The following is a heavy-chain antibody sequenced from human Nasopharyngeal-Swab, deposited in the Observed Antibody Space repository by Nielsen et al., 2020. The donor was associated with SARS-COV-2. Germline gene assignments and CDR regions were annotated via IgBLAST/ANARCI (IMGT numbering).Heavy chain of an antibody. V-gene: IGHV3-11*01. CDR3: ARVHDFWTVSYYDMDV. J-gene: IGHJ6*02. CDR2: ISSSGTTI. Sequence: GESLKISCAASGFTFSDYYMSWIRQAPGKGLEWISYISSSGTTIYYADSVKGRFTISRDNAKKSVYLQMNSLRTEDTAVYYCARVHDFWTVSYYDMDVCGQGTTVTVSS. D-gene: IGHD3-3*01. CDR1: GFTFSDYY.